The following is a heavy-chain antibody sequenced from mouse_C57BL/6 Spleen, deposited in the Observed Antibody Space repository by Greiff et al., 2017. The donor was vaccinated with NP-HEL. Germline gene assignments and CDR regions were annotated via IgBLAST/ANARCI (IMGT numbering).Heavy chain of an antibody. V-gene: IGHV1-61*01. CDR3: ARSAQGHFDY. Sequence: QVQLKQPGAELVRPGSSVKLSCKASGYTFTSYWMDWVKQRPGQGLEWIGNIYPSDSETHYNQKFKDKATLTVDKSSSTAYMQLSSLTSEDSAVYYCARSAQGHFDYWGQGTTLTVSS. CDR1: GYTFTSYW. D-gene: IGHD3-2*02. CDR2: IYPSDSET. J-gene: IGHJ2*01.